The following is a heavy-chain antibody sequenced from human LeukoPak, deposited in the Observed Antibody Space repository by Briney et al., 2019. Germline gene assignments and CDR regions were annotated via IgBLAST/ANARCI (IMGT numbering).Heavy chain of an antibody. J-gene: IGHJ4*02. CDR3: ARGESARRDIAVAGISDY. Sequence: GGSLRLSCAASGFTFSSYWMSWVRQAPGKGLEWVANIKQDGSEKYYVDSVKGRFTISRDNAKNSLYLQMNSLRAEDTAVYYCARGESARRDIAVAGISDYWGQGTLVTVSS. D-gene: IGHD6-19*01. V-gene: IGHV3-7*01. CDR2: IKQDGSEK. CDR1: GFTFSSYW.